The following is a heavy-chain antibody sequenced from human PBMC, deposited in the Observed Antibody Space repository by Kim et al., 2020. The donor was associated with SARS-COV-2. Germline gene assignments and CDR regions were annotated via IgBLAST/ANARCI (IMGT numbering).Heavy chain of an antibody. Sequence: SETLSLTCAVYGGSFSGYYWSWIRQPPGKGLEWIGEINHSGSTNYNPSLKSRVTISVDTSKNQFSLKLSSVTAADTAVYYCARSRGGGGTFHYYYYGMDVWGQGTTVTVSS. CDR1: GGSFSGYY. J-gene: IGHJ6*02. CDR2: INHSGST. D-gene: IGHD1-7*01. V-gene: IGHV4-34*01. CDR3: ARSRGGGGTFHYYYYGMDV.